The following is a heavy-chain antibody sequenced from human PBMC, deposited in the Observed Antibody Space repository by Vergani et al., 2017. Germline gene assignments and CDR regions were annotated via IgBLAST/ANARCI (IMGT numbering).Heavy chain of an antibody. V-gene: IGHV3-7*03. D-gene: IGHD1-26*01. Sequence: EVQLVESGGGLVQPGGSLRLSCAASGFTFSSYWMSWVRQAPGKGLEWVANIKQDGSEKYYVDSVKGRFTISRDNAKNSLYLQMNSLRAEDTAVYYCARGPARGSYYGVYWGQGTLVTVSS. CDR1: GFTFSSYW. CDR3: ARGPARGSYYGVY. J-gene: IGHJ4*02. CDR2: IKQDGSEK.